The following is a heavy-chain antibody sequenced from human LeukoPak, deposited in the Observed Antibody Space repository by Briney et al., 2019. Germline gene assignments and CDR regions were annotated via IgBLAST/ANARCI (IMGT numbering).Heavy chain of an antibody. CDR3: AGTIVGKWAIDY. J-gene: IGHJ4*02. V-gene: IGHV3-23*01. D-gene: IGHD3-22*01. Sequence: GGSLRLSCAASGFTFSSYAMSWVRQAPGKGLEWVSVVSGSVDRTSYADSVKGRFTISRDNSKNTLYLQMNSLRAEDTAVYYCAGTIVGKWAIDYWGQGTLVTVSS. CDR2: VSGSVDRT. CDR1: GFTFSSYA.